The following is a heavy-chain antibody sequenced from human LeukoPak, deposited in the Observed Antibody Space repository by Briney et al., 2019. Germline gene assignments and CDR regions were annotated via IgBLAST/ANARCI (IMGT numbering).Heavy chain of an antibody. J-gene: IGHJ5*02. CDR3: GKEGGA. CDR2: IGGRGGST. Sequence: GGSLRLSCAASGFRFSDFTMTWVRQAPGKGPEWVSAIGGRGGSTYYADSLGGRFTISRDNSKDLVYLQMNSLKVEDTATYYCGKEGGAWGQGTKVTVSS. D-gene: IGHD3-16*01. V-gene: IGHV3-23*01. CDR1: GFRFSDFT.